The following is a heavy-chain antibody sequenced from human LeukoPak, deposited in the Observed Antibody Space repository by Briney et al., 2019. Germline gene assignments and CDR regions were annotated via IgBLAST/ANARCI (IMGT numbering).Heavy chain of an antibody. CDR1: GFTFSSYA. Sequence: SGGSLRLSCAASGFTFSSYAMHWVRQPPGKGLEWVAFILYFGSKKYYTDSVKGRFTISRDKSKNTLYLQMNSLRAEDTAVYYCAKDPHVLRFLEWLPLCDYWGQGTLVTVSS. V-gene: IGHV3-30*02. J-gene: IGHJ4*02. D-gene: IGHD3-3*01. CDR2: ILYFGSKK. CDR3: AKDPHVLRFLEWLPLCDY.